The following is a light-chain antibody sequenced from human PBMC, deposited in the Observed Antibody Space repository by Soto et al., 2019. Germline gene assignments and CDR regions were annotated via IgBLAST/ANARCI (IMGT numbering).Light chain of an antibody. CDR3: SSHTISSALQV. CDR2: GVS. CDR1: ISDFVVYNY. J-gene: IGLJ1*01. Sequence: QSALAQPASVSGSPGQSITISCTGTISDFVVYNYVSWYQQHPGKAPKLMIYGVSNRPSGVSNRFSGSKSGNTASLTISGLQADDDADYYCSSHTISSALQVFATGTKVTVL. V-gene: IGLV2-14*01.